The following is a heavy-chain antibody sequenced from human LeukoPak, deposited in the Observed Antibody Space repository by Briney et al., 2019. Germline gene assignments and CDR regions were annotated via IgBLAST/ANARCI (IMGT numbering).Heavy chain of an antibody. Sequence: PGGSLTLSCAASGFTFSIYWMSWVRQAPGKGLEWVANIKQDGSEKNYMDSVKGRFTISRDNAKNSLYLQMNSLRAEDTAVYYCARDHHPFTAWGQGTLVTVSS. V-gene: IGHV3-7*04. CDR2: IKQDGSEK. CDR3: ARDHHPFTA. CDR1: GFTFSIYW. D-gene: IGHD3-16*01. J-gene: IGHJ4*02.